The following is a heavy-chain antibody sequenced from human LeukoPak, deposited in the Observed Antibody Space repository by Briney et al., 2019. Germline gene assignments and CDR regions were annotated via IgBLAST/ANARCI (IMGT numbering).Heavy chain of an antibody. D-gene: IGHD3-3*01. J-gene: IGHJ3*02. CDR3: ARVETITIFGVVTRGAFDI. CDR1: GGSISSYY. V-gene: IGHV4-59*01. Sequence: SETLSLTCTVSGGSISSYYWSWIRQPPGKGLEWIGYIYYSGSTNYNPSLKSRVTISVDTSKSQSSLKLSSVTAADTAVYYCARVETITIFGVVTRGAFDIWGQGTMVTVSS. CDR2: IYYSGST.